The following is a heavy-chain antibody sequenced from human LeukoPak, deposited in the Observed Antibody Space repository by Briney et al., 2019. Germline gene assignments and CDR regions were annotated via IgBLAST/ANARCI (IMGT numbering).Heavy chain of an antibody. CDR1: GFTFSSYA. CDR2: ISGSGGST. D-gene: IGHD3-3*01. Sequence: PGGSLRLSCAASGFTFSSYAMSWVRQAPGKGLEWFSAISGSGGSTYYADSVKGRFTISRDDSKNTLYLQMNSLRAEDTAVYYCAKDPYYDFWSGYYFDYWGQGTLVTVSS. CDR3: AKDPYYDFWSGYYFDY. V-gene: IGHV3-23*01. J-gene: IGHJ4*02.